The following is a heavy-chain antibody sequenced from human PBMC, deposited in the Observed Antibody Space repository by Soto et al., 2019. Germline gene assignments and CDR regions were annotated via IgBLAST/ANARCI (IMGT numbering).Heavy chain of an antibody. CDR3: ARDRDSSGWPKPALGY. Sequence: QVQLVESGGGVVQPGRSLRLSCAASGFTFSSYGMHWVRQAPGKGLEWVAVIWYDGSNKYYADSVKGRFTISRDNSKNTLYLQMNSLRAEDTAVYYCARDRDSSGWPKPALGYWGQGTLVTVSS. V-gene: IGHV3-33*01. D-gene: IGHD6-19*01. J-gene: IGHJ4*02. CDR1: GFTFSSYG. CDR2: IWYDGSNK.